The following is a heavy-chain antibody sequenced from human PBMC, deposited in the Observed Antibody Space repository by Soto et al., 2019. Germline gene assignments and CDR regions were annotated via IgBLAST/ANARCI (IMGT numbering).Heavy chain of an antibody. V-gene: IGHV4-59*07. CDR1: VVSIYTYY. J-gene: IGHJ6*02. CDR2: VYAGGYT. Sequence: SDTLSLTCNFSVVSIYTYYWNCIRHAPGKGLEWIGYVYAGGYTNYNPSLKSRGTISVDTSKSQFSLKLSSVTAADTAIYFCAGYCSSHHCPEVYFFGLEVLGQGTTVSVSS. CDR3: AGYCSSHHCPEVYFFGLEV. D-gene: IGHD2-2*01.